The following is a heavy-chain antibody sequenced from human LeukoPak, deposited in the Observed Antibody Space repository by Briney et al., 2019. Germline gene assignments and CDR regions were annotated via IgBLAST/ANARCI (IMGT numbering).Heavy chain of an antibody. CDR1: VYTFCRYG. CDR3: ASGDRIVVVGAASRTPFFDY. Sequence: GGSLRLSCAASVYTFCRYGTQCVRQAPGKGLEWVAVIWYDGSNKYYADSVKGRFTISRDNSKNTLYLQMNSLRAEDTAILCYASGDRIVVVGAASRTPFFDYWGQGTLVTVSS. D-gene: IGHD2-15*01. CDR2: IWYDGSNK. V-gene: IGHV3-33*01. J-gene: IGHJ4*02.